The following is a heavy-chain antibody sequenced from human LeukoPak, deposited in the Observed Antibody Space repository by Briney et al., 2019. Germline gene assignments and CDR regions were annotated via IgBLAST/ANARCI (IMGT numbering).Heavy chain of an antibody. CDR1: GYTFTSYG. D-gene: IGHD3-16*02. CDR3: ARVGYMITFGGVIVQQGGFDY. Sequence: ASVKVSCKASGYTFTSYGISWVRQAAGQGLEWMGWISAYNGNTNYAQKLKGRVTMTTDTSTSTAYMELRSLRSDDTAVYYCARVGYMITFGGVIVQQGGFDYWGQGTLVTVSS. J-gene: IGHJ4*02. CDR2: ISAYNGNT. V-gene: IGHV1-18*01.